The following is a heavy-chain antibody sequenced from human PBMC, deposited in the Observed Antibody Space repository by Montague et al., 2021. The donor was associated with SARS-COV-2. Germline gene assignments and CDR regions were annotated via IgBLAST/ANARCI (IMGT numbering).Heavy chain of an antibody. CDR2: IFHSGTT. Sequence: SETLSLTCTVSGGSIGSDNWWTWVRQPPGKGLEWIGDIFHSGTTXXNPSLKSRLTISVDKSKNQISLKLISVTAADTAMYYCALPLGGARFDPWGQGTLVTVSS. J-gene: IGHJ5*02. D-gene: IGHD3-16*01. CDR1: GGSIGSDNW. CDR3: ALPLGGARFDP. V-gene: IGHV4-4*02.